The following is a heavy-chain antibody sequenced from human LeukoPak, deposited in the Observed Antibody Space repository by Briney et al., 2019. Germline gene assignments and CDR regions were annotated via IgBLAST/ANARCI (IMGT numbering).Heavy chain of an antibody. CDR3: AKCSGCNCYHFDDH. CDR2: ISSGSRYI. V-gene: IGHV3-21*01. J-gene: IGHJ5*02. D-gene: IGHD2-15*01. Sequence: NAGGSLRLSWAASGFTFSAYSINAVRQAPGKGLEWVSSISSGSRYIYYADSVKGRFTISRVNAKDSLYLQMNSLRAEDTAVYYCAKCSGCNCYHFDDHWGQGTLVTVSP. CDR1: GFTFSAYS.